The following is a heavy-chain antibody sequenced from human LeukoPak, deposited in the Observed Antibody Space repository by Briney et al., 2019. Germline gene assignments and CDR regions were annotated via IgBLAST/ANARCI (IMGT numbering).Heavy chain of an antibody. CDR2: IYPGDSDT. D-gene: IGHD1-7*01. CDR1: GYSFTSYW. Sequence: SGESLKISCKASGYSFTSYWIGWVRQMPGKGLEWMVIIYPGDSDTRYSPSFQGQVTISADKSICTAYLQWSSLKASDTAIYYCAKPGAFGAGTTSVFDIWRQGTMVTVSS. CDR3: AKPGAFGAGTTSVFDI. V-gene: IGHV5-51*01. J-gene: IGHJ3*02.